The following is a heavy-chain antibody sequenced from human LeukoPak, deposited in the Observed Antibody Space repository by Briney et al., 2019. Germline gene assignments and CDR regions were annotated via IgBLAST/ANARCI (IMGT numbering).Heavy chain of an antibody. CDR1: GGSFSGYY. J-gene: IGHJ6*03. D-gene: IGHD3-22*01. Sequence: SEALSLTCAVYGGSFSGYYWSWIRQPPGKGLEWIGEINHSGSTNYNPSLKSRVTISVDTSKNQFSLKLSSVTAADTAVYYCARGLRGYDSSGYYSRNYYYYMDVWGKGTTVTVSS. CDR3: ARGLRGYDSSGYYSRNYYYYMDV. CDR2: INHSGST. V-gene: IGHV4-34*01.